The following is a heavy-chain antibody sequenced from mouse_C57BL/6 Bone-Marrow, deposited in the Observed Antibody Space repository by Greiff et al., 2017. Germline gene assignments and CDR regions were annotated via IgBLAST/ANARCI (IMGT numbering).Heavy chain of an antibody. CDR3: TTRTTVGPSYCDG. CDR2: IDPENGDT. J-gene: IGHJ1*03. Sequence: VQLQQSGAELVRPGASVKLSCTASGFNIKDDYMHWVKQRPEQGLEWIGWIDPENGDTEYASKFQGKATITADTSSNTAYLQLSSLTSEDTAVYYCTTRTTVGPSYCDGWGTGTTVTVSS. CDR1: GFNIKDDY. V-gene: IGHV14-4*01. D-gene: IGHD1-1*01.